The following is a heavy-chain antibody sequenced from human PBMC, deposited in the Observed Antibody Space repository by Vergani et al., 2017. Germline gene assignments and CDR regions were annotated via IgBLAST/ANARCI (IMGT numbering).Heavy chain of an antibody. CDR2: ISYDGSNK. J-gene: IGHJ4*02. Sequence: QVQLVESGGGVVQPGRSLRLSCAASGFTFSSYGMHWVRQAPGKGLEWVAVISYDGSNKYYADSVKGRFTISRDNSKNTLYLQMNSLRAEDTAVYYCAKDREAAAAGPIDYWGQGTLVTVSS. V-gene: IGHV3-30*18. D-gene: IGHD6-13*01. CDR1: GFTFSSYG. CDR3: AKDREAAAAGPIDY.